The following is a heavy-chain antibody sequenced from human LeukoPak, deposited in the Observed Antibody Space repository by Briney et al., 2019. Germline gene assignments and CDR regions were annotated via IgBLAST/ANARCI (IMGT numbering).Heavy chain of an antibody. Sequence: PGGSLRLSCAASRFTVSSNYMSWVRQAPGKGLEWVSVIYSGGSTYYADSVKGRFTISRDNSKNTLYLQMNSLRAEDTAVYYCARGLEDIVLMVYGAAFDIWGQGTMVTVSS. CDR3: ARGLEDIVLMVYGAAFDI. CDR2: IYSGGST. J-gene: IGHJ3*02. D-gene: IGHD2-8*01. V-gene: IGHV3-53*01. CDR1: RFTVSSNY.